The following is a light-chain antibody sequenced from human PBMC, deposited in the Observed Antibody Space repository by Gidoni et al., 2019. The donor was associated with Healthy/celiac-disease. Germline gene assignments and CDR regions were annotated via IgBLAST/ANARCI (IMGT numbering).Light chain of an antibody. CDR1: PSVSSSY. CDR3: QQYGRSPLT. V-gene: IGKV3-20*01. CDR2: GAS. J-gene: IGKJ2*01. Sequence: EIVYTQSPGTLSLSPGERATLSCRASPSVSSSYLDWYQQKPGQAPRHLIYGASTRATGIPDRFSGSGSRTDFPLTISRLEPVDFAVDYCQQYGRSPLTFGQGTKLEIK.